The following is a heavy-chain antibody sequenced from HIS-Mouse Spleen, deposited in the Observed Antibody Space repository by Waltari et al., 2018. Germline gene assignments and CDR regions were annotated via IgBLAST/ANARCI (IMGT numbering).Heavy chain of an antibody. J-gene: IGHJ6*02. CDR2: IYSGGST. CDR3: ARDTVIAARSYGMDV. V-gene: IGHV3-53*01. CDR1: GFTVSSNY. D-gene: IGHD6-6*01. Sequence: EVQLVESGGGLIQPGGSLRLSCAASGFTVSSNYMSWVRQAPGKGLECVSVIYSGGSTYYADSVKGRFTISRDNSKNTLYLQMNSLRAEDTAVYYCARDTVIAARSYGMDVWGQGTTVTVSS.